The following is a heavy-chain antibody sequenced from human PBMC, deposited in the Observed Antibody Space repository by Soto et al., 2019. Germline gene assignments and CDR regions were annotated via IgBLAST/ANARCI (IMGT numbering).Heavy chain of an antibody. D-gene: IGHD6-25*01. CDR3: AKEDISGWPTLDY. V-gene: IGHV3-30*18. J-gene: IGHJ4*02. CDR1: GFTFSRYS. Sequence: QVKVVESGGGVVQPGTSLRLSCAASGFTFSRYSMHWVRQAPGKGLEWVAVISGRGKSIRYADSVKRRFTISRDNSKNTVVLQMCSLRGGDTAVYYCAKEDISGWPTLDYWGQGTPVTVS. CDR2: ISGRGKSI.